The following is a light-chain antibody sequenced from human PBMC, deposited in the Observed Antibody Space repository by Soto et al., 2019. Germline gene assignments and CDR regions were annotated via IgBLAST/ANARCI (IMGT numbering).Light chain of an antibody. Sequence: DVQMTQSPSSLSASVGDRVIITGKANQSIANFLTWFQHKPGEAPKLLISDASHLELGVPSRFSGSRSGTDFVLDISILQSEDDATYFCQQYEDLPLTFSGGTKVDI. V-gene: IGKV1-33*01. CDR3: QQYEDLPLT. CDR1: QSIANF. J-gene: IGKJ4*01. CDR2: DAS.